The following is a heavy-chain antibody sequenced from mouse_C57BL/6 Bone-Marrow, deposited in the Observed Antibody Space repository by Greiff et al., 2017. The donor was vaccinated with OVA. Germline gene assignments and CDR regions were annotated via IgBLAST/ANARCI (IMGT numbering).Heavy chain of an antibody. D-gene: IGHD1-1*01. CDR2: IYPRDGST. Sequence: VQLQQSDAELVKPGASVKISCKVSGYTFTDHTIHWMKQRPEQGLEWIGYIYPRDGSTKYNEKFKGKATLTADKSSSTAYMQLNSLTSEDSAVYFCAIHYYGSSDAMDYWGQGTSVTVSS. V-gene: IGHV1-78*01. J-gene: IGHJ4*01. CDR3: AIHYYGSSDAMDY. CDR1: GYTFTDHT.